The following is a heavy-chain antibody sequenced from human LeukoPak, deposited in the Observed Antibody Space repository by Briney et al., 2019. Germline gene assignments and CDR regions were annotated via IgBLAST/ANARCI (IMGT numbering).Heavy chain of an antibody. CDR2: ISYDGSDR. CDR3: ARDTYYYGSGSGPFD. J-gene: IGHJ4*02. CDR1: GISFKNYA. Sequence: GGSLRLSCVASGISFKNYAMHWVRQAPGKGLEWVAMISYDGSDRKYVDSVKGRFTISRDNSKNTLYLQTNSLRAEDTAVYYCARDTYYYGSGSGPFDWGQGTLVTVSS. D-gene: IGHD3-10*01. V-gene: IGHV3-30*03.